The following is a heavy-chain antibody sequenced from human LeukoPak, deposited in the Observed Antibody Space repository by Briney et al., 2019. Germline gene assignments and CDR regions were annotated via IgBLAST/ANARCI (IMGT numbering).Heavy chain of an antibody. V-gene: IGHV4-30-2*01. J-gene: IGHJ4*02. CDR2: IYHSGST. CDR3: ARGDPEPLDY. CDR1: GGSISSGGYS. Sequence: PSQTLSLTCAVSGGSISSGGYSWSWIRQPPGKGLEWIGYIYHSGSTYYNPSLKSRVTISVDRSKNQFSLKLSSVTAADTAVYYCARGDPEPLDYWGQGTLVTVSS. D-gene: IGHD1-14*01.